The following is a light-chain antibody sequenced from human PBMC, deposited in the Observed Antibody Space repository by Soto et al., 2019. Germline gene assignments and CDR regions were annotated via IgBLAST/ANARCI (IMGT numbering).Light chain of an antibody. CDR1: SSNIGSHT. Sequence: QSVLTQPPSASGTPGQRVTISCSGSSSNIGSHTVNWYQQLPGTAPKLLLYSNNQRPSGVPDRFSGSKSGTSASLAISGLQSEDEADYYCGAWDDSLNGLYVFGTGTKVTVL. V-gene: IGLV1-44*01. J-gene: IGLJ1*01. CDR2: SNN. CDR3: GAWDDSLNGLYV.